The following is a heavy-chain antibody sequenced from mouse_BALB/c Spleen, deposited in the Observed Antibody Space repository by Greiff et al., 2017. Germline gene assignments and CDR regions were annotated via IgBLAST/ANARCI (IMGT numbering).Heavy chain of an antibody. CDR2: IWAGGST. CDR3: ARERGLTLYAMDY. V-gene: IGHV2-9*02. D-gene: IGHD3-1*01. CDR1: GFSLTSYG. Sequence: VHLVESGPGLVAPSQSLSITCTVSGFSLTSYGVHWVRQPPGKGLEWLGVIWAGGSTNYNSALMSRLSISKDNSKSQVFLKMNSLQTDDTAMYYCARERGLTLYAMDYWGQGTSVTVSS. J-gene: IGHJ4*01.